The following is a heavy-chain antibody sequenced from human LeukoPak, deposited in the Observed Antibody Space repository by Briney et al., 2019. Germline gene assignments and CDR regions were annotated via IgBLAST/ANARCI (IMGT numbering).Heavy chain of an antibody. CDR2: IKQDGSEK. CDR1: GFTFSSYW. CDR3: ARGSNWNYDTPHY. D-gene: IGHD1-7*01. V-gene: IGHV3-7*01. J-gene: IGHJ4*02. Sequence: GGSLRLSCAASGFTFSSYWMSWVRQAPGKGLEWVANIKQDGSEKYYVDSVKGRFTISRDNAKNSLYLQMNSLRAEDTAAYYCARGSNWNYDTPHYWGQGTLVTVSS.